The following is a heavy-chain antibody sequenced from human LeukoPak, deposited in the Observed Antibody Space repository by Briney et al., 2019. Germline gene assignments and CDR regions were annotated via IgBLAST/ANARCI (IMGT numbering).Heavy chain of an antibody. CDR3: AKCRGSSWSDYFDY. D-gene: IGHD6-13*01. Sequence: QPGASLRLSCAVPGFSLSRYAMSWVRKAPGKGLEWVSAISDSGGSTYYADSVKGRFTISRDNSRNTLYLQMNTLRAEDTAVYYCAKCRGSSWSDYFDYWGQGTLVTVSS. CDR2: ISDSGGST. J-gene: IGHJ4*02. CDR1: GFSLSRYA. V-gene: IGHV3-23*01.